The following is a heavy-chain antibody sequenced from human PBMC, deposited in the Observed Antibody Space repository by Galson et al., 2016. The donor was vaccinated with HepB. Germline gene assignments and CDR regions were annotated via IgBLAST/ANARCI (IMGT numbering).Heavy chain of an antibody. D-gene: IGHD1-26*01. J-gene: IGHJ4*01. V-gene: IGHV2-5*02. CDR1: GFSVSTTGVA. Sequence: PALVKPTQTLTLTCSFSGFSVSTTGVAVAWIRQPPGKALEWLAPIFWDNEKRYNPSLRSRLSITKDTSKNQVVLSMTNMDPTDTATYYCAHRHGIRGATPFDLWGPGTLVPVSS. CDR2: IFWDNEK. CDR3: AHRHGIRGATPFDL.